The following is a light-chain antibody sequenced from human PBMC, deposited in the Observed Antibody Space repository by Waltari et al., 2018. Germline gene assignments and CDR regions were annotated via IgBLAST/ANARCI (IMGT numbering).Light chain of an antibody. Sequence: EIVLTQSPATLSLSPGERATLSCRARQSIRNYLAWYQQRVGQPPRRLIYDASKRATGLPARFRGSGSGTDFTLTISSLAPEDFAVYYCQQGSRWRLTFGGGTKVEIK. J-gene: IGKJ4*01. CDR2: DAS. CDR3: QQGSRWRLT. V-gene: IGKV3-11*01. CDR1: QSIRNY.